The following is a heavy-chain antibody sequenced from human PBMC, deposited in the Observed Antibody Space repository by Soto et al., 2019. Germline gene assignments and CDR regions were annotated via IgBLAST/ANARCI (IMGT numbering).Heavy chain of an antibody. Sequence: ASVKVSCKASGYTFTSYGISWVRQAPGQGLEWMGWISTYNGNTNYAQKLQGRVTMTTDASTSTAYMELRSLRSDDAAVYYCATSQDDSLLYWGQVTLVTVSS. CDR2: ISTYNGNT. D-gene: IGHD3-9*01. CDR3: ATSQDDSLLY. CDR1: GYTFTSYG. J-gene: IGHJ4*02. V-gene: IGHV1-18*04.